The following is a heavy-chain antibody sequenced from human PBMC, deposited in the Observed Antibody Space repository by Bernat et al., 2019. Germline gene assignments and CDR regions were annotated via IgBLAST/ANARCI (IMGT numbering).Heavy chain of an antibody. Sequence: QLQLQESGPGLVKPSETLSLTCTVSGGSISSSSYYWGWIRQPPGKGLEWIGSIYYSGSTYYNPSLKSRVTISVDTSKNQFSLKLSSVTAADTAVYYCARHVFEKQWLENNYFDYWGQGTLVTVSS. V-gene: IGHV4-39*01. CDR3: ARHVFEKQWLENNYFDY. D-gene: IGHD6-19*01. J-gene: IGHJ4*02. CDR1: GGSISSSSYY. CDR2: IYYSGST.